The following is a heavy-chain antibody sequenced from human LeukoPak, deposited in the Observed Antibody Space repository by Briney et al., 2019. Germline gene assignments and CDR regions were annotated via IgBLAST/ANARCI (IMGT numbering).Heavy chain of an antibody. CDR1: GYTFTDYY. V-gene: IGHV1-2*02. J-gene: IGHJ4*02. CDR3: ARVAVSFWSGLDY. D-gene: IGHD3-3*01. CDR2: INPKSGGT. Sequence: ASVNVSCKASGYTFTDYYLHWVRQAPGQGLEWMGWINPKSGGTNSAQKFQGRVTMTRDTSISTAYMELSRLTSDDTAVYYCARVAVSFWSGLDYWGQGTLVTVSS.